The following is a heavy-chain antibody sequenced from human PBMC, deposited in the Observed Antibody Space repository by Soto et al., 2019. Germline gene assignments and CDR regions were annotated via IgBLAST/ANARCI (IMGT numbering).Heavy chain of an antibody. CDR3: ARVSGYQLHNYYYYYMDV. D-gene: IGHD2-2*01. V-gene: IGHV1-8*02. Sequence: GASVKVSCKASGYTFTSYGISWVRQAPGQGLEWMGWMNPNSGNTGYAQKFQGRVTMTRNTSISTAYMELSSLRSEDTAVYYCARVSGYQLHNYYYYYMDVWGKGTTVTVSS. J-gene: IGHJ6*03. CDR2: MNPNSGNT. CDR1: GYTFTSYG.